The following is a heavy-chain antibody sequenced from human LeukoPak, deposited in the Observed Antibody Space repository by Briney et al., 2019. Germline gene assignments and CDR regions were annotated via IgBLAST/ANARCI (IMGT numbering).Heavy chain of an antibody. CDR2: IIPIFGTA. D-gene: IGHD4-23*01. CDR3: ASGGYSYTAHYYYYMDV. V-gene: IGHV1-69*05. CDR1: GGTFSSYA. J-gene: IGHJ6*03. Sequence: GASVKVSCKASGGTFSSYAISWVRQAPGQGLEWMGGIIPIFGTANYAQKFQGRVTITTDESTSTAYMELSSLRSEDTAVYYCASGGYSYTAHYYYYMDVWGKGTTVTVSS.